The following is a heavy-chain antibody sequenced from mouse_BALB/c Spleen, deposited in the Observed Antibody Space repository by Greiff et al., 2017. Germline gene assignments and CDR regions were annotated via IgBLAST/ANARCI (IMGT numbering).Heavy chain of an antibody. CDR2: ISSGGST. CDR1: GFTFSSYA. D-gene: IGHD1-2*01. Sequence: EVKVEESGGGLVKPGGSLKLSCAASGFTFSSYAMSWVRQTPEKRLEWVASISSGGSTYYPDSVKGRFTISRDNARNILYLQMSSLRSEDTAMYYCARRDYGYYAMDYWGQGTSVTVSS. V-gene: IGHV5-6-5*01. CDR3: ARRDYGYYAMDY. J-gene: IGHJ4*01.